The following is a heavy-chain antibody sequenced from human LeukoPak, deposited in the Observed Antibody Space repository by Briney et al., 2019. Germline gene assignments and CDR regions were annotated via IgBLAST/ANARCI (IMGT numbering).Heavy chain of an antibody. V-gene: IGHV1-8*01. J-gene: IGHJ4*02. D-gene: IGHD3-3*01. CDR2: MNPNSGNT. Sequence: RASVKVSCKASGYTFTSYDINWVRQATGQGLEWMGWMNPNSGNTGYAQKFQGRVTMTRNTSISTAYMELSSLRSEDTAVYYCATGNVLRFLEWLLLAYWGQGTLVTVSS. CDR3: ATGNVLRFLEWLLLAY. CDR1: GYTFTSYD.